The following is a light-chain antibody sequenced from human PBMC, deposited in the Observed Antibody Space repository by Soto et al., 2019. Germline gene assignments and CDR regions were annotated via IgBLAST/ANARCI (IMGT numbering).Light chain of an antibody. Sequence: DIVMTQSPDSLAVSLGERATINCKSSQSVLYSSNNENSLAWYQQKPGQPPKLLIYWASTRESGVPDRFSGGGSGTDFTLTISSLQDEDVAVYYCQQYYSVPPTFGQGTKVEI. J-gene: IGKJ1*01. CDR3: QQYYSVPPT. CDR2: WAS. CDR1: QSVLYSSNNENS. V-gene: IGKV4-1*01.